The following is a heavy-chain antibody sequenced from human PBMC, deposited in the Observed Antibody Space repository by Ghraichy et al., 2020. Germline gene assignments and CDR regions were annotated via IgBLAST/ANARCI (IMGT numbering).Heavy chain of an antibody. CDR2: IHYSGST. D-gene: IGHD5-12*01. V-gene: IGHV4-30-4*01. CDR3: ARDRGGYGGLVD. CDR1: GGSISSGNDY. J-gene: IGHJ4*02. Sequence: TLSLTCTVSGGSISSGNDYWSWLRQPPGKGLQWIGYIHYSGSTYYNPSLKSRLTISVDTSKNHFSLNLTSVTAADTAVYYCARDRGGYGGLVDWGQGTLVIVSS.